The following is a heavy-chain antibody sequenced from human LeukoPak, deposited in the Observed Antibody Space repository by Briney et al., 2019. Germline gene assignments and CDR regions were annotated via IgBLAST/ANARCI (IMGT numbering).Heavy chain of an antibody. J-gene: IGHJ4*02. D-gene: IGHD3-10*01. V-gene: IGHV4-39*01. CDR2: FDYNGNA. Sequence: PSETLSLTCTVSGCSISSSSYYWGWIGQPPGKGLEWIGSFDYNGNAYSNPSLKSRVTISVDTSKKQFSLKLSAVTAADTAVYYCARHPGVDFDYWGQGTLVTVSS. CDR1: GCSISSSSYY. CDR3: ARHPGVDFDY.